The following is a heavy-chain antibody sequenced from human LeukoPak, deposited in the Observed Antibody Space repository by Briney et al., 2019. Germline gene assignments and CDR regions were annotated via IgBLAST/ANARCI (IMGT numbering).Heavy chain of an antibody. Sequence: GGSLRLSCAASGFTFSTYWMSWVRQAPGKGLEWVANINQDGGGKYYVDSVKGRFTISRDNAKNTLSLQMNSLRAEDTAVYFCARAHLTGVDEFDIWGQGTMVTVSS. CDR2: INQDGGGK. V-gene: IGHV3-7*01. D-gene: IGHD2-8*01. CDR1: GFTFSTYW. CDR3: ARAHLTGVDEFDI. J-gene: IGHJ3*02.